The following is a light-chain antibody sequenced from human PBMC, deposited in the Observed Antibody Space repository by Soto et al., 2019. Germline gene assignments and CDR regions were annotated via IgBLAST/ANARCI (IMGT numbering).Light chain of an antibody. CDR3: QKYNSAHPT. V-gene: IGKV1-27*01. CDR2: TTS. J-gene: IGKJ3*01. Sequence: DIQMTQSPSSLSASVGDRVSITCRASQGISNYLAWYQQKPGKVPKLLIYTTSTLRSGVPSRFSGSGSGTAFALTISSLQPEDVATYYCQKYNSAHPTFGPGTRVDI. CDR1: QGISNY.